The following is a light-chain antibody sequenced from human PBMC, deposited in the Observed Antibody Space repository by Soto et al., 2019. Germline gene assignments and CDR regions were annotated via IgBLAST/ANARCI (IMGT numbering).Light chain of an antibody. CDR1: QSVSSN. V-gene: IGKV3-15*01. J-gene: IGKJ1*01. Sequence: EIVMTQSPATLSVSPGERATLSCRASQSVSSNLAWFQQNPGQAPRLLIYGASTRATGIPARFSGSGSGTDFTLTISSLQSEDFAVYYCQQYETFSGTFGPGTKVEI. CDR3: QQYETFSGT. CDR2: GAS.